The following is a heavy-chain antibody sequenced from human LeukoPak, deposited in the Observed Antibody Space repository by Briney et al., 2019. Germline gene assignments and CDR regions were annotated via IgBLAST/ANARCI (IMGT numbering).Heavy chain of an antibody. CDR2: IYPGDSDT. V-gene: IGHV5-51*01. Sequence: GESLKISCKASGYSFTNYWIAWVRQMPGKGLDWMGIIYPGDSDTRYSPSFEGQVTISADKSISTAFLQWRSLKASDTAMYYCARSTQQLVAPHFDYWGLGTLATVSS. CDR1: GYSFTNYW. CDR3: ARSTQQLVAPHFDY. D-gene: IGHD6-6*01. J-gene: IGHJ4*02.